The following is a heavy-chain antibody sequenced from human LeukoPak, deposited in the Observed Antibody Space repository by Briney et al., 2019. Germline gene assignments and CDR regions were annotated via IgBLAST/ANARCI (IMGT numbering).Heavy chain of an antibody. V-gene: IGHV1-18*01. D-gene: IGHD5-12*01. Sequence: ASVKVSCKASGYTFTSYGISWVRQAPGQGLEWMGWISGYNGNTNYAQQKLQGRVTMTTDTSTSTAYMELRSLRSDDTAVYYCARGAEWLRNGYYFDYWGQGTLVTVSS. CDR1: GYTFTSYG. CDR3: ARGAEWLRNGYYFDY. CDR2: ISGYNGNT. J-gene: IGHJ4*02.